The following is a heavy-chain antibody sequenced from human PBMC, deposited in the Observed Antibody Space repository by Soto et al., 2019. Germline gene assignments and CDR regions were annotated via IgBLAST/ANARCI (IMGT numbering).Heavy chain of an antibody. J-gene: IGHJ4*02. Sequence: GGSLRLSCSASGFTVSTNYMSWVRQAPGKGLEWVSIVFAGGDTFYADSVKGRFTTSRDNSKNTLYLQMNSLRAEDTAVYLCARGDFDLWGQGTLVTVSS. CDR1: GFTVSTNY. CDR3: ARGDFDL. V-gene: IGHV3-53*01. CDR2: VFAGGDT.